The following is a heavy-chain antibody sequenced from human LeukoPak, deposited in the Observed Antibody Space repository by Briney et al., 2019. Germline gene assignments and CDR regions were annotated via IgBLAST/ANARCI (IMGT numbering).Heavy chain of an antibody. J-gene: IGHJ4*02. Sequence: PSETLSLTCTVSGGSISSYYWSWIRQPPGKGVEGIGYMYYSGSTNYNPSLKSRVTISVDTSKNQFSLKLGSVTAADTAVYYCARLRRAGWLEYYFDYWGQGTLVTVSS. CDR3: ARLRRAGWLEYYFDY. V-gene: IGHV4-59*01. CDR2: MYYSGST. CDR1: GGSISSYY. D-gene: IGHD6-19*01.